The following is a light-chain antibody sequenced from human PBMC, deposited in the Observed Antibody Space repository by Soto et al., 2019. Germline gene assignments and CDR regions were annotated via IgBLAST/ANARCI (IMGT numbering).Light chain of an antibody. V-gene: IGKV3-20*01. CDR2: AAS. Sequence: EIVLTQSPGTLSLSPGDRATLSCRASQSVSSTYLAWYQQKPGQAPRLLIYAASNRATGIPDRFSGSGSGTDFTLTISRLEPEDFAVYYCQQYVTSPWTFGRGTKVDIK. CDR1: QSVSSTY. CDR3: QQYVTSPWT. J-gene: IGKJ1*01.